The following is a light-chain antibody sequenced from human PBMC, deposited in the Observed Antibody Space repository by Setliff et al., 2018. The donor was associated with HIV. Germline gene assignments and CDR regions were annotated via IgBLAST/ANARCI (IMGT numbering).Light chain of an antibody. J-gene: IGLJ1*01. V-gene: IGLV2-23*02. CDR1: SSDVGSYNF. CDR3: CSDAGTNTYV. CDR2: QVN. Sequence: ALTQPASVSGSPGQSITLSCTGSSSDVGSYNFVSCYQQHPGKAPKLMIYQVNKRPSGVSNRFSGSKSGNTASLTISGLQAEDETDYYCCSDAGTNTYVFGTGTKVTV.